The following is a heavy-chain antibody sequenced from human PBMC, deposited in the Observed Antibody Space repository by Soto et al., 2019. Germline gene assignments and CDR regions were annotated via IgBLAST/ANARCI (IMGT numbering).Heavy chain of an antibody. J-gene: IGHJ4*02. Sequence: QPGGSLRLSCAASGFTFSSYGMHWVRQAPGKGLEWVAVISYDGSNKYYADSVKGRFTISRDNSKNTLYLQMNSLRAEDTAVYYCAKDLYEITFGGVIVPPRDWGQGTLVTVSS. CDR2: ISYDGSNK. CDR3: AKDLYEITFGGVIVPPRD. D-gene: IGHD3-16*02. V-gene: IGHV3-30*18. CDR1: GFTFSSYG.